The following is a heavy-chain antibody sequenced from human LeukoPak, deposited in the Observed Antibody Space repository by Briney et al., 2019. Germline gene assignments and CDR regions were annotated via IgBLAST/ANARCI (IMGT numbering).Heavy chain of an antibody. J-gene: IGHJ4*02. Sequence: PGGSLRLSCAASGFTFSSYEMNWVRQAPGKGLEWVSYISRASSTIYYADSVKGRFTISRDNAKNSLYLQMNSLRAEDTAVYYCARSYYSSSCPDYWGQGTLVTVSS. V-gene: IGHV3-48*01. CDR1: GFTFSSYE. D-gene: IGHD6-13*01. CDR2: ISRASSTI. CDR3: ARSYYSSSCPDY.